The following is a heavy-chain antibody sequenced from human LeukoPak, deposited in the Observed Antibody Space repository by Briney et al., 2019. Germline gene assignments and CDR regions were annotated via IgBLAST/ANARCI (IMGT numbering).Heavy chain of an antibody. CDR2: ISYDGSNK. Sequence: GGSLRLSCAASGFTFSSYAMHWVRQAPGKGLEWVAVISYDGSNKYYADSVKGRFTISRDNSKNTLYLQMNSLRAEDTAVYYCAREDYSGGTIFGVVRPYYYYMDVWGKGTTVTVSS. V-gene: IGHV3-30-3*01. CDR1: GFTFSSYA. D-gene: IGHD3-3*01. CDR3: AREDYSGGTIFGVVRPYYYYMDV. J-gene: IGHJ6*03.